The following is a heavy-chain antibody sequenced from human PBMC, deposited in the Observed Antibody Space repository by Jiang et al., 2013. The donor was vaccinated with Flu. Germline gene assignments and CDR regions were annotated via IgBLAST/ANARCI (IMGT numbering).Heavy chain of an antibody. CDR1: GGSISSNHW. D-gene: IGHD3-16*01. CDR2: IYHSGNI. V-gene: IGHV4-4*02. J-gene: IGHJ6*02. Sequence: PGLVKPSGTLSLICAVSGGSISSNHWWSWVRQPPGKGLEWIGEIYHSGNINYNPSLKSRVTLSVDKSKNQFSLNLNSMTAADAAVYYCARGGYFRFDVWGQGTTVTVSS. CDR3: ARGGYFRFDV.